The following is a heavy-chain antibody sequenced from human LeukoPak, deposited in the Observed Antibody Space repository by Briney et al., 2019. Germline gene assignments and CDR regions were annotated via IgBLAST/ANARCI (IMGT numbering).Heavy chain of an antibody. D-gene: IGHD3-22*01. J-gene: IGHJ6*03. CDR3: ARDLIVSFAYYYYMDV. CDR1: GGSISSYY. CDR2: IYTNGST. V-gene: IGHV4-4*07. Sequence: SETLSLTCTVSGGSISSYYWSWIRQPAGKGLEWIGRIYTNGSTNYNPPLKSRVTMSVDTSKNQFSLKLSSVTAADTAVYYCARDLIVSFAYYYYMDVWGKGTTVTVSS.